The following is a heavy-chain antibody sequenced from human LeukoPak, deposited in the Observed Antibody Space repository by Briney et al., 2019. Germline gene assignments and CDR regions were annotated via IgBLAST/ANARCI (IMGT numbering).Heavy chain of an antibody. CDR1: GGTFSSYA. CDR2: IIPIFGTA. V-gene: IGHV1-69*13. J-gene: IGHJ6*02. CDR3: CGSGSYYDPSLYYYYGMDV. D-gene: IGHD3-10*01. Sequence: SVKVSCKASGGTFSSYAISWVRQAPGQGLEWMGGIIPIFGTANYAQKFQGRVTITADESTSTAYMELSSLRSEDTAVYCCCGSGSYYDPSLYYYYGMDVWGQGTTVTVSS.